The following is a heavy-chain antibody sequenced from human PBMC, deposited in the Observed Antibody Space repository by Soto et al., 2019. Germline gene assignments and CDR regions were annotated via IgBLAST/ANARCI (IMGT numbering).Heavy chain of an antibody. J-gene: IGHJ4*02. CDR1: GYTVTTYY. Sequence: ASVKVSCKASGYTVTTYYMHWVRQGPGQGLEWMGIISPDGGRTSYAQKVKGRVTMTRDTFTSTVYMELSSLRAEDTAVYYCATRDPGHYWGQGTLVTVSS. CDR3: ATRDPGHY. V-gene: IGHV1-46*01. CDR2: ISPDGGRT.